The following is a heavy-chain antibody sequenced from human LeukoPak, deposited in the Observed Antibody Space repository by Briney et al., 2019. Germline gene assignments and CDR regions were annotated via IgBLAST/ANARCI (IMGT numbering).Heavy chain of an antibody. CDR3: ARDYGSRGSSSYPFDN. J-gene: IGHJ4*02. CDR1: GFTFSSDA. Sequence: GGSLRLSCAASGFTFSSDAMSWVRQAPGKGLEWVSGIDESGGSIYYADSVKGRFTISRDNSKNTLDLQMNSLRAEDTAVYYCARDYGSRGSSSYPFDNWSXGTLVTVSP. D-gene: IGHD3-10*01. V-gene: IGHV3-23*01. CDR2: IDESGGSI.